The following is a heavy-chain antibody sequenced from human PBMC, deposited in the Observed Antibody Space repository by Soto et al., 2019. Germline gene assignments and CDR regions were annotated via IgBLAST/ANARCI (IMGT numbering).Heavy chain of an antibody. Sequence: QVQLVQSGAEVKKPGASVKVSCKASGYTFTSYAMHWVRQAPGQRLEWMGWINAGNGNTKYSQKFQGRVTITTDTSASTAYMELSSLRSEDTAVYYCARGSSGSRYYYYGMDVWGQGTTVTVSS. J-gene: IGHJ6*02. CDR3: ARGSSGSRYYYYGMDV. CDR1: GYTFTSYA. V-gene: IGHV1-3*01. CDR2: INAGNGNT. D-gene: IGHD6-25*01.